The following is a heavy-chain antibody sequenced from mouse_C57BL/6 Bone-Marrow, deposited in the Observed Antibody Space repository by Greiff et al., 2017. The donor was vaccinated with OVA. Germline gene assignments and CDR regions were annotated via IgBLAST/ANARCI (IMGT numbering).Heavy chain of an antibody. CDR2: ISSGGSYT. J-gene: IGHJ1*03. V-gene: IGHV5-6*01. CDR1: GFTFSSYG. Sequence: EVKVVESGGDLVKPGGSLKLSCAASGFTFSSYGMSWVRQTPDKRLEWVATISSGGSYTYYPDRVKGRFTISRDNAKNTLYLHMSSLKSEDTAIYYCERPPLSLGYDFDVWGTGTTVTVSS. CDR3: ERPPLSLGYDFDV. D-gene: IGHD2-14*01.